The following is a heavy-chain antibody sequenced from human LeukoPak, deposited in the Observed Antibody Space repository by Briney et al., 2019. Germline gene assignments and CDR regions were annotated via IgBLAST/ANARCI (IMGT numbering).Heavy chain of an antibody. D-gene: IGHD2-21*02. CDR3: AKKHAFCGGDCYGLFDY. CDR2: ISYDGGSG. V-gene: IGHV3-30*04. J-gene: IGHJ4*02. CDR1: GFSFRTYS. Sequence: PGGSLRLSCAASGFSFRTYSVHWVRQAPGKGLECVAAISYDGGSGHYADSVKGRFIISRDNSKSMLYLQMDSLRAEDTAVYYCAKKHAFCGGDCYGLFDYWGQGTLVTVSS.